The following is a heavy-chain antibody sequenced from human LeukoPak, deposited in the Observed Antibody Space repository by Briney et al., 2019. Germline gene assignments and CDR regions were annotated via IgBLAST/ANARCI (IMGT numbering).Heavy chain of an antibody. CDR2: INPNSGGT. Sequence: GASVKVSCKAPGYTFTGYYMHWVRQAPGQGLEWMGWINPNSGGTNYAQKFQGRVTMTRDTSISTAYMELSRLRSDDTAVYYCARDSPYYYDAFDIWGQGTMVTVSS. D-gene: IGHD3-22*01. CDR3: ARDSPYYYDAFDI. J-gene: IGHJ3*02. V-gene: IGHV1-2*02. CDR1: GYTFTGYY.